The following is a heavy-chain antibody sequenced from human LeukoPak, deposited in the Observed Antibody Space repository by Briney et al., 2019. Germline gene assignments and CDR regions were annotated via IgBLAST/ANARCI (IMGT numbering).Heavy chain of an antibody. J-gene: IGHJ5*02. V-gene: IGHV4-34*01. CDR2: INHSGST. D-gene: IGHD2-2*01. Sequence: PSETLSLTCAVYGGSFSGYYWSWIRQPPGKGLEWIGEINHSGSTNYNPSLKSRVTISVDTSKNQFSLKLSSVTAADTAVYYCASGGGYCSSTSCYRYWFDPWGQGTLVTVSS. CDR1: GGSFSGYY. CDR3: ASGGGYCSSTSCYRYWFDP.